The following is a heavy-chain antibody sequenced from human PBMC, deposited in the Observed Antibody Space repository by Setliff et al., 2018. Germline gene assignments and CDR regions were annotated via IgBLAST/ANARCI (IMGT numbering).Heavy chain of an antibody. CDR3: ARASSGWYSAYYYYMDV. CDR1: DGSLSAYY. D-gene: IGHD6-19*01. CDR2: VYYSGTA. J-gene: IGHJ6*03. Sequence: SETLSLTCTVSDGSLSAYYWSWIRQPPGKGLEFIGYVYYSGTANYSPSLKSRVTISIDTSKSQFSLKLSSMTAADTALYYCARASSGWYSAYYYYMDVWGKGTTVTVSS. V-gene: IGHV4-59*12.